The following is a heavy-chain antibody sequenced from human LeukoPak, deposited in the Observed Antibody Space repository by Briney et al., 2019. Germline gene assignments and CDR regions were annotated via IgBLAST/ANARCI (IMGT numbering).Heavy chain of an antibody. CDR1: GYSISSGYY. D-gene: IGHD4-17*01. V-gene: IGHV4-38-2*01. CDR2: IYHSGST. J-gene: IGHJ5*02. Sequence: PSETLSLTCAVSGYSISSGYYWGWIRQPPGKGLEWIGSIYHSGSTYYNPSLKSRVTISVDTSKNQFSLKLSSVTAADTAVYYCARPRGDYRFRWFDPWGQGTLVTVSS. CDR3: ARPRGDYRFRWFDP.